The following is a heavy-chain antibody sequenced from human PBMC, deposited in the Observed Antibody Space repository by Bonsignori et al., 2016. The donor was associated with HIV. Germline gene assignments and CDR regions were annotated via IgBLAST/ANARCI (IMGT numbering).Heavy chain of an antibody. V-gene: IGHV3-7*01. CDR2: IKQDGSEK. Sequence: WIRQPPGKGLEWVANIKQDGSEKYYVDSVKGRFTISRDNAKNSLYLQMNSLRAEDTAVYYCARGGDDYWGQGTLVTVSS. CDR3: ARGGDDY. D-gene: IGHD3-10*01. J-gene: IGHJ4*02.